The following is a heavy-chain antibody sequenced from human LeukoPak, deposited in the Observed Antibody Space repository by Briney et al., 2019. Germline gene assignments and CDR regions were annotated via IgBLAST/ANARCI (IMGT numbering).Heavy chain of an antibody. CDR3: ARGLVYSYGSGTDY. Sequence: SETLSLTCAVYGGSFSGYYWSWIRQPPGKGLEWIGEINHSGSTNYNPSLKSRVTISVDTSKNQFSLKLSSVTAADTAMYYCARGLVYSYGSGTDYWGQGTLVTVSS. J-gene: IGHJ4*02. V-gene: IGHV4-34*01. D-gene: IGHD5-18*01. CDR2: INHSGST. CDR1: GGSFSGYY.